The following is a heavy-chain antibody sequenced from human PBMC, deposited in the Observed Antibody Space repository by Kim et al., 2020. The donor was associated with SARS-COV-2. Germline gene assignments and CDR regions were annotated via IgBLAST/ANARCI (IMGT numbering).Heavy chain of an antibody. CDR3: ARDNYRGIFDY. Sequence: TYYNPSLKSRVTISVDTSKNQFSLKLSSVTAADTAVYYCARDNYRGIFDYWGQGTLVTVSS. D-gene: IGHD1-26*01. CDR2: T. J-gene: IGHJ4*02. V-gene: IGHV4-31*02.